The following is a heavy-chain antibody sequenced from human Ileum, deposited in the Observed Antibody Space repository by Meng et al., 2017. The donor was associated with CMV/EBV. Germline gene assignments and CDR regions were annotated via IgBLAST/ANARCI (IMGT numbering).Heavy chain of an antibody. D-gene: IGHD3-22*01. CDR2: IYYRGTT. J-gene: IGHJ3*02. CDR1: GGSINISPYY. CDR3: ARAPRVVVLLTQGGAFDI. Sequence: SETLSLTCSVSGGSINISPYYWAWLRQSPGQGLEWIGTIYYRGTTFYNSSLKSRATISVDTSQNQFSLGLTSVTAAATAVYYCARAPRVVVLLTQGGAFDIWSQGTVVTVSS. V-gene: IGHV4-39*07.